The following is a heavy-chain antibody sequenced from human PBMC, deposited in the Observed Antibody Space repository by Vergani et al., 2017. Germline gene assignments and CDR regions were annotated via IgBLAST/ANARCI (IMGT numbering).Heavy chain of an antibody. CDR1: GFTLNTYG. CDR3: GMYCNSPTCGTHPRVQNYGMDV. V-gene: IGHV3-20*04. CDR2: INWHGGST. J-gene: IGHJ6*02. Sequence: VQILQSGGGVVQPGGSLRLSCTLSGFTLNTYGIHWVRQAPGKGLEWVSGINWHGGSTGYADSVKGRFTISRDNAKNSLYLQMNSLRAEDTALYYCGMYCNSPTCGTHPRVQNYGMDVWGQGTTVTVSS. D-gene: IGHD2-2*01.